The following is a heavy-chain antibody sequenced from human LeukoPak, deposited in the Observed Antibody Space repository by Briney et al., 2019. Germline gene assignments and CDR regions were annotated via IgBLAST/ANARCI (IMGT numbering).Heavy chain of an antibody. J-gene: IGHJ5*02. D-gene: IGHD5-12*01. Sequence: ASVKVSCKASGYTFTSYDISWVRQAPGQGLEWMGWISVYNGNTNYAQKLQGRVTMTTETSTSTAYMELRSLRSDDTAVYYCARDPPHIVATMRGWGRSFDPWGQGTLVTVSS. CDR2: ISVYNGNT. V-gene: IGHV1-18*01. CDR3: ARDPPHIVATMRGWGRSFDP. CDR1: GYTFTSYD.